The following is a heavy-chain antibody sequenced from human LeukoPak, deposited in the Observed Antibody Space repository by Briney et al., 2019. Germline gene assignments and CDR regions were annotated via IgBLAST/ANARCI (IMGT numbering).Heavy chain of an antibody. J-gene: IGHJ6*03. CDR2: INSEGSST. CDR3: TRDQGYNYYYYYMDV. CDR1: GFTFSNYW. Sequence: HAGGSLRLSCAASGFTFSNYWMHWVRQAPGKGLVWVSRINSEGSSTSYADSVKGRFTISRDNAKNTLYLQMNSLRAEDTAVYYCTRDQGYNYYYYYMDVWGKGTTVTVSS. V-gene: IGHV3-74*01. D-gene: IGHD5-12*01.